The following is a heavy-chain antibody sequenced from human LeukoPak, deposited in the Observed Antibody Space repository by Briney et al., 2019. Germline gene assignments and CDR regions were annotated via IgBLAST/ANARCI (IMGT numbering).Heavy chain of an antibody. D-gene: IGHD2-21*02. CDR2: ISGYNGNT. V-gene: IGHV1-18*01. Sequence: ASVKVSCKASGYTFISYGISWVRQAPGQGLEWMGWISGYNGNTNYAQNLQGRVTMTTDTSTSSAYMELRSLRSDDTAVYYCARGLGVVTAQSEQPKPRYFDLWGRGTQVTVSS. CDR1: GYTFISYG. CDR3: ARGLGVVTAQSEQPKPRYFDL. J-gene: IGHJ2*01.